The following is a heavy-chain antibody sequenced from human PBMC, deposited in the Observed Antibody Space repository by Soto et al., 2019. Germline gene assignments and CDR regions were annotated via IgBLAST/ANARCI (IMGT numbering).Heavy chain of an antibody. J-gene: IGHJ4*02. V-gene: IGHV4-31*03. CDR3: TRGDY. Sequence: QVHLQESGPGLVKPSQTLSLACSVSGESITSLGYYWTWVRQPPGKGLEWIGFVSYTGSTIYNTALRRRVTTSTHTSKNQFYLDWKSVTVADTAMYFCTRGDYWGQGVLVTVSS. CDR1: GESITSLGYY. CDR2: VSYTGST.